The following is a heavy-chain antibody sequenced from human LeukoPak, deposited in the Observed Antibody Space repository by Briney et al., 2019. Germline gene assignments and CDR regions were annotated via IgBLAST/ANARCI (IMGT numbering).Heavy chain of an antibody. J-gene: IGHJ4*02. V-gene: IGHV3-21*01. D-gene: IGHD5-18*01. CDR2: ISSSGSYI. CDR3: ARGSGVQVWSSLDY. CDR1: AFTFSSYS. Sequence: PGGSLRLSCAASAFTFSSYSMNWVRQAPGKGLDWVSSISSSGSYIYYADSVKSRFTISRVNAKNSLYLQMNSLRAEETAVSYCARGSGVQVWSSLDYWGQGTLVTVSS.